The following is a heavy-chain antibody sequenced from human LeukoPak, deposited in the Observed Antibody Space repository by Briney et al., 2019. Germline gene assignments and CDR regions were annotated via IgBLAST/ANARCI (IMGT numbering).Heavy chain of an antibody. V-gene: IGHV3-48*01. CDR3: AKDLPRFYSSGSADY. D-gene: IGHD6-19*01. J-gene: IGHJ4*02. Sequence: GGSLRLSCAASGFTFRSYSMNWVRKAQGKGLEWVSYISSSTSTIYYADSVKGRFTISRDNAKNSLYLQMNSLRAEDTAVYYCAKDLPRFYSSGSADYWGQGTLVTVSS. CDR1: GFTFRSYS. CDR2: ISSSTSTI.